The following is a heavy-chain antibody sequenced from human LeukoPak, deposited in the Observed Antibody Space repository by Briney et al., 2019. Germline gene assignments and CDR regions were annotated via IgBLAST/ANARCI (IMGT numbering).Heavy chain of an antibody. CDR3: ARGDYYDSSGYSPPGFDY. D-gene: IGHD3-22*01. CDR1: GGSISTYY. V-gene: IGHV4-59*01. Sequence: SETLSLTCTVSGGSISTYYWSWIRQPPGKGLEWIGYIYYSGSTNYNPSLKSRVTISVDTSKNQFSLKLSSVTAADTAVYYCARGDYYDSSGYSPPGFDYWGQGTLVTVSS. J-gene: IGHJ4*02. CDR2: IYYSGST.